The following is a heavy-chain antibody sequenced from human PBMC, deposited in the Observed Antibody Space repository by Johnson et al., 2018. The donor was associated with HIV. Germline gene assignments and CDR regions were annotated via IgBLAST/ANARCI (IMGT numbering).Heavy chain of an antibody. Sequence: MVLVESGGGLVQPGGSLRLSCAASGFTFSSYGMHWVRQVPGKGLEWVSGINCNGGTLCYADSVKGRFTIYRDNAKNSLYLQMRSLRAEDTALYSCARVMSSGYFFDAFDIWGQGTMVTVSS. CDR2: INCNGGTL. V-gene: IGHV3-20*04. J-gene: IGHJ3*02. D-gene: IGHD3-22*01. CDR3: ARVMSSGYFFDAFDI. CDR1: GFTFSSYG.